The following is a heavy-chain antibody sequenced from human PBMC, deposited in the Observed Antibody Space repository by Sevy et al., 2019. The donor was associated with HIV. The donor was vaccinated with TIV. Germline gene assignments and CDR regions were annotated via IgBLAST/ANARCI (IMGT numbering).Heavy chain of an antibody. CDR2: ISSSSSYI. Sequence: GGSLRLSCAASGFTFSSYSMNWVRQAPGKGLEWVSSISSSSSYIYYADSVKGRFTISRDNAKNSLYLQMNSLRAEDTAAYYCARDLIAVAGRDWFDPWGQGTLVTVSS. CDR3: ARDLIAVAGRDWFDP. CDR1: GFTFSSYS. J-gene: IGHJ5*02. V-gene: IGHV3-21*01. D-gene: IGHD6-19*01.